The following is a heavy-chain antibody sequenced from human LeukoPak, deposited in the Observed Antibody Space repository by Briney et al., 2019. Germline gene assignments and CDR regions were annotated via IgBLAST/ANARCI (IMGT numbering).Heavy chain of an antibody. Sequence: ASVKVSCKTSGYTFPSYDINWVRQATGQGLEWMGWMNPNSGNTGYAQKFQGRVTITRNTSISTAYMELSSLRSGDTAVYFCARGPKWTGSYYYFDFWGQGTLVTVSS. CDR1: GYTFPSYD. V-gene: IGHV1-8*01. CDR2: MNPNSGNT. J-gene: IGHJ4*02. D-gene: IGHD1-26*01. CDR3: ARGPKWTGSYYYFDF.